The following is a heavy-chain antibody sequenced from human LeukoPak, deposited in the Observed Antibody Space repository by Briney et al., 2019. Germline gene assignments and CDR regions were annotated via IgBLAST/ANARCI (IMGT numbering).Heavy chain of an antibody. CDR1: GGSISSYY. CDR3: ARDIHYDSSGYSLPHWFDP. J-gene: IGHJ5*02. D-gene: IGHD3-22*01. Sequence: PPETLSLTCTVSGGSISSYYWSWIRQPPGKGLEWIGYIYYSGSTNYNPSLKSRVTISVDTSKNQFSLKLSSVTAADTAVYYCARDIHYDSSGYSLPHWFDPWGQGTLVTVSS. CDR2: IYYSGST. V-gene: IGHV4-59*01.